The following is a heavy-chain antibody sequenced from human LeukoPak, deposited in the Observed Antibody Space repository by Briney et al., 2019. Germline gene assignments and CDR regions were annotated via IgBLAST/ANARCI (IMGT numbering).Heavy chain of an antibody. CDR1: GFTFSDYY. Sequence: GGSLRLSCAASGFTFSDYYMSWIRQAPGKGLEWVSYTSSSGSTIYYADSVKGRFTISRDNAKNSLYLQMNSLRAEDTAVYYCARDTFRWLQFRGGDYFDYWGQGTLVTVSS. D-gene: IGHD5-24*01. CDR3: ARDTFRWLQFRGGDYFDY. V-gene: IGHV3-11*01. J-gene: IGHJ4*02. CDR2: TSSSGSTI.